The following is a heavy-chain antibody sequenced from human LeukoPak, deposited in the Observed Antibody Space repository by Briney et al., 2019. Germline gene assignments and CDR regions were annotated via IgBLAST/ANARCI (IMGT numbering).Heavy chain of an antibody. CDR2: INPSGGST. D-gene: IGHD2-2*01. V-gene: IGHV1-46*01. J-gene: IGHJ5*02. CDR1: GYTFTSYY. Sequence: ASVKVSCKASGYTFTSYYMHWVRQAPGQGLEWMGIINPSGGSTSYAQKFQGRVTMTRDTSTSTVYMELSSLRSEDTAVYHCARASSSLGYCSSTSCPFDPWGQGTLVTVSS. CDR3: ARASSSLGYCSSTSCPFDP.